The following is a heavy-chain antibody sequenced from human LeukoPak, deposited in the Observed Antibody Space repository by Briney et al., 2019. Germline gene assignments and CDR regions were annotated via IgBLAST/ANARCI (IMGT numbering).Heavy chain of an antibody. CDR1: GFTFSSYG. Sequence: TGGSLRLSCAASGFTFSSYGMHWVRQAPGKGLEWVAVIWYDGSNKYYADSVKGRFTISRDNSKNTLYLQMNSLRAEDTAVYYCSRDYDFWSGYLNYGMDVWGQGTTVTVSS. CDR3: SRDYDFWSGYLNYGMDV. D-gene: IGHD3-3*01. V-gene: IGHV3-33*01. CDR2: IWYDGSNK. J-gene: IGHJ6*02.